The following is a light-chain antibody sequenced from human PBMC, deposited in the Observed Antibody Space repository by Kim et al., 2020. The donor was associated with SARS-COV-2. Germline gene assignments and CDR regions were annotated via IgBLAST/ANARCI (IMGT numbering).Light chain of an antibody. Sequence: AIQLTQSQSSLSASVGDRVTITCRASQGISSALAWYQQKPGKGPKLLIYDVSTLESGVPSRFSGSGSGTDCTLTISSLQPEDFATYFCQQYSSYPLTFGGGTKVDIK. J-gene: IGKJ4*01. CDR2: DVS. CDR1: QGISSA. V-gene: IGKV1-13*02. CDR3: QQYSSYPLT.